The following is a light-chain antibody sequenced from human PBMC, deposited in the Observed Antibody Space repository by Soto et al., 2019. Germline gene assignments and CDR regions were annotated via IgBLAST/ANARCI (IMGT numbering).Light chain of an antibody. CDR2: DVS. Sequence: QSALTQPASVSGSPGQSITISCTGTSSDVGGYNYVSWYQQHPGKAPKLMISDVSNRPAGVSNRFSGSKSGNTASLTISGLQAEDEADYYCGSYTSSSTPVVFGGGTKLTVL. CDR3: GSYTSSSTPVV. V-gene: IGLV2-14*03. CDR1: SSDVGGYNY. J-gene: IGLJ2*01.